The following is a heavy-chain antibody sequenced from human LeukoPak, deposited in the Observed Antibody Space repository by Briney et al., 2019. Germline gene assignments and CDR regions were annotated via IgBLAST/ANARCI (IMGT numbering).Heavy chain of an antibody. V-gene: IGHV4-34*01. Sequence: SETLSLTCAVYGGSFSGNYWSWVRQPPGKGLEWIAEINHSGTTDYNPSLKSRVSISVDTTKNQFSLRLSSVTAADTAVYYCARGRWMITMVRGVSRYYMDVWGKGTTVTVSS. D-gene: IGHD3-10*01. J-gene: IGHJ6*03. CDR2: INHSGTT. CDR1: GGSFSGNY. CDR3: ARGRWMITMVRGVSRYYMDV.